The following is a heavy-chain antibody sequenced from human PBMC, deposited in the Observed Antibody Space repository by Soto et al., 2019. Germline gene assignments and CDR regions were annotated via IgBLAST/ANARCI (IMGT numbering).Heavy chain of an antibody. CDR2: ISHDGSKT. CDR3: ARHPERIAQIGWFDP. V-gene: IGHV3-30*03. D-gene: IGHD6-13*01. J-gene: IGHJ5*02. Sequence: GGSLRLSCAASGFTFNSYGIHWVRQAPGKGLEWVAVISHDGSKTNYADSVKGRFTISRDNSKDTVYLQMNSLRAEDTAVYYCARHPERIAQIGWFDPWGQGTLVTVSS. CDR1: GFTFNSYG.